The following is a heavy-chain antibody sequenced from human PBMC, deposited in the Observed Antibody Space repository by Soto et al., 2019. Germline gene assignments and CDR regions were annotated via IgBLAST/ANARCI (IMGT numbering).Heavy chain of an antibody. CDR1: GGSVSSGVFS. J-gene: IGHJ6*02. V-gene: IGHV4-30-2*01. CDR3: ARGHYYYAMDV. Sequence: PSETLSLTCAVSGGSVSSGVFSRNWIRQPPGQGLEWIGYISHGGSPHYTPSLRSRVSISVDRSTNVISLNLTSMTPADTAVYFCARGHYYYAMDVWGQGTTVTVSS. CDR2: ISHGGSP.